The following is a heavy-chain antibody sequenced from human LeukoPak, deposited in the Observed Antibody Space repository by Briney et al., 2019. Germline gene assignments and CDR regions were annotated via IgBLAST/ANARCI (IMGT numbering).Heavy chain of an antibody. CDR2: IKSKTDGGTT. J-gene: IGHJ4*02. CDR1: GFTFSNAW. Sequence: PGGSLRLSCAASGFTFSNAWMSWVRQAPGKGLEWVGRIKSKTDGGTTDYAAPVKGRFTISRDDSKNTLYLQMNSPKTEDTAVYYCTTYIWELLAEAYWGQGTLVTVSS. CDR3: TTYIWELLAEAY. V-gene: IGHV3-15*01. D-gene: IGHD1-26*01.